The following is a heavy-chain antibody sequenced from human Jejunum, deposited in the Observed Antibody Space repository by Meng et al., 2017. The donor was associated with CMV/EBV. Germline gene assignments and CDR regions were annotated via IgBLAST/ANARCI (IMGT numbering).Heavy chain of an antibody. Sequence: FSFSTYAMAWVRQAPGKGLECVAIISIYGRNEYYADSVKGRFTISRDDSKNTVYLEMNNLKPDDTAIYYCARQQGYFDSTMAYFDSWGQGTQVTVSS. J-gene: IGHJ4*02. CDR1: FSFSTYA. D-gene: IGHD2/OR15-2a*01. CDR2: ISIYGRNE. CDR3: ARQQGYFDSTMAYFDS. V-gene: IGHV3-30*03.